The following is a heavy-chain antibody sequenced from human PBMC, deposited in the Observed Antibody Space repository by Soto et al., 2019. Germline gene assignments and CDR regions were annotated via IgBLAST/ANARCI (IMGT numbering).Heavy chain of an antibody. V-gene: IGHV6-1*01. CDR3: ARDPGGYCSGGSCYYNNWFDP. CDR2: TYYRSKWYN. Sequence: SQTLSLTCAISGDSVSSNSAAWNCIRQSPSRGLEWLGRTYYRSKWYNDYAVSVKSRITINPDTSKNQFSLQLNSVTPEDTAVYYCARDPGGYCSGGSCYYNNWFDPWGQGTLVTVSS. D-gene: IGHD2-15*01. CDR1: GDSVSSNSAA. J-gene: IGHJ5*01.